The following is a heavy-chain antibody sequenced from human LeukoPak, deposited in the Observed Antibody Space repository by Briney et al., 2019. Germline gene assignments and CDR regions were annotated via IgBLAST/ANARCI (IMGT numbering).Heavy chain of an antibody. D-gene: IGHD3-22*01. J-gene: IGHJ4*02. CDR1: GFTFSSYW. Sequence: VGSLRLSCAASGFTFSSYWMSWVRQAPWKGVEWVANIKQDGSEKYYVDSVKGRFTISRDNAKNSLYLQMNSLRAEDTAVYYCARDGYYYDSSGIGDYWGQGTLVTVSS. CDR2: IKQDGSEK. CDR3: ARDGYYYDSSGIGDY. V-gene: IGHV3-7*01.